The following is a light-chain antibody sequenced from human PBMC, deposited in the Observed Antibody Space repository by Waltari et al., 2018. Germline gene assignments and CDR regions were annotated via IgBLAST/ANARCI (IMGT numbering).Light chain of an antibody. CDR3: QMYVRLPVT. CDR2: GAS. Sequence: EIVLTQSPGTLSLSPGERATLSCRASQSVSRVLAWYHQRPGQAPRLLIYGASNRATGIPDRFSGSGSGTDFNLTISRLEPEDFAMYYCQMYVRLPVTFGQGTKVEIK. J-gene: IGKJ1*01. V-gene: IGKV3-20*01. CDR1: QSVSRV.